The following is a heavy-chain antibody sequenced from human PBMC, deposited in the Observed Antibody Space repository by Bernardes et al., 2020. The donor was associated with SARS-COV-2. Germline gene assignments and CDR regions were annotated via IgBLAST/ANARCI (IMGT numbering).Heavy chain of an antibody. CDR3: ARDGHYDILTGYYTDACDI. D-gene: IGHD3-9*01. CDR2: IKQDGSEK. J-gene: IGHJ3*02. CDR1: GFTFSSYW. Sequence: GGSLRLSCAASGFTFSSYWMSWVRQAPGKGLEWVANIKQDGSEKYYVDSVKGRFTISRDNAKNSLYLQMNSLRAEDTAVYYCARDGHYDILTGYYTDACDIWGQGTRVTVSA. V-gene: IGHV3-7*01.